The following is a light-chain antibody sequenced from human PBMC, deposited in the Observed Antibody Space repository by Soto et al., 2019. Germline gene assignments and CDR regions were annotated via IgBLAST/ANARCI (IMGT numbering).Light chain of an antibody. CDR2: AAS. V-gene: IGKV1-39*01. CDR1: QSISSY. CDR3: QQYYTYSRT. J-gene: IGKJ1*01. Sequence: DIQMTQSPSSLSASVGDRVTITCRASQSISSYLNWYQQKPGKAPKLLIYAASSLQSGVPSRFSGSGSGTDFTLTISSLQPDDFATYSCQQYYTYSRTFGQGTKVDIK.